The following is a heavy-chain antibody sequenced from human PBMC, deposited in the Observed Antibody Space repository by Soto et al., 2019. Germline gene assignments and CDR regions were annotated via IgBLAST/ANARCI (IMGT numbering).Heavy chain of an antibody. V-gene: IGHV1-18*01. CDR1: GYTFTSYG. CDR3: ARDRSSNYYGSGSYDY. CDR2: ISAYDGNT. Sequence: QVQLVQSGAEVKKPGASVKVSCKASGYTFTSYGISWVRQAPGQGLEWMGWISAYDGNTNYAQKRQGRVTMTTDTSTSTAYMELRSLRSDDTAVYYCARDRSSNYYGSGSYDYWGQGTLVTVSS. J-gene: IGHJ4*02. D-gene: IGHD3-10*01.